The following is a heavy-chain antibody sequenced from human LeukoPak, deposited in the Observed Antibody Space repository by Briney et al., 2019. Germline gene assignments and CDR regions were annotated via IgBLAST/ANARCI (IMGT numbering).Heavy chain of an antibody. D-gene: IGHD3-10*01. V-gene: IGHV3-53*05. Sequence: GGSLSLSCAASGFTVSSNYMSWVRQAPGKGLEWVSVIYSGGSTYYADSVKGRFTISRDNSKNTLYLQMNSLRAEDTAVYYCARVPYGSGSYSLFDYWGQGTLVTVSS. J-gene: IGHJ4*02. CDR3: ARVPYGSGSYSLFDY. CDR2: IYSGGST. CDR1: GFTVSSNY.